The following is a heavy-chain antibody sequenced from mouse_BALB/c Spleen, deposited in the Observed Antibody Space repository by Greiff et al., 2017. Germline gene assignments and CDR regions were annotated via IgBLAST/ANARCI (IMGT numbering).Heavy chain of an antibody. V-gene: IGHV3-1*02. CDR1: GYSITSGYS. Sequence: EVQLQESGPDLVKPSQSLSLTCTVTGYSITSGYSWHWIRQLPGNKPEWRGYIHYSGSTNYNPSLKSRISITRDTSKHRFFLQLNSVTTEDTATYCGAGDYYDEDEETELWLAYGGQGTRVTVS. D-gene: IGHD2-4*01. CDR3: AGDYYDEDEETELWLAY. CDR2: IHYSGST. J-gene: IGHJ3*01.